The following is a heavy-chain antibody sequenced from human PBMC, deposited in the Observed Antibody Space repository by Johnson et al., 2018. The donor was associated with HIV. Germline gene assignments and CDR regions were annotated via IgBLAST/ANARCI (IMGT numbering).Heavy chain of an antibody. J-gene: IGHJ3*02. CDR1: GFTFDDYA. CDR2: ISWNGGNI. CDR3: AKDVGNYWPDAFDI. V-gene: IGHV3-9*01. D-gene: IGHD3-22*01. Sequence: VQVVESGGGLVQPGRSLRVSCAASGFTFDDYAMHWVRQGPGKGLAWVSGISWNGGNIGYADSVKGRFTVSRDNAKNLLYLQMNSLREEDTALYYCAKDVGNYWPDAFDIWGQGTMVTVSS.